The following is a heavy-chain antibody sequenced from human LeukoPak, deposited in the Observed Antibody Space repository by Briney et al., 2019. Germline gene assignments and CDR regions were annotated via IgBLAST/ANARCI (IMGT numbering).Heavy chain of an antibody. Sequence: SETLSLTCTVSGGSISSYYWSWIRQPPGKGLEWIGYTYYSGSTNYNPSLKSRVTISVDTSKNQFSLKLSSVTAADTAVYYCARSSCSSTSCYYAFDIWGQGTMVTVSS. D-gene: IGHD2-2*01. CDR1: GGSISSYY. V-gene: IGHV4-59*01. J-gene: IGHJ3*02. CDR3: ARSSCSSTSCYYAFDI. CDR2: TYYSGST.